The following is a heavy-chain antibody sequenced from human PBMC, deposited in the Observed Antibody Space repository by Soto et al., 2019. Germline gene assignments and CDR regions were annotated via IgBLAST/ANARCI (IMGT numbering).Heavy chain of an antibody. Sequence: EVQLVESGGGLVKPGGSLRLSCAASGFTFSSYSMNWVRQAPGKGLEWVSSISSSSSYIYYADSVKGRFTISRDNAKNSLYLQMNSLRAEDTAVYYCARDITICGVVPMWGQGTLVTVSS. CDR2: ISSSSSYI. V-gene: IGHV3-21*01. D-gene: IGHD3-3*01. CDR1: GFTFSSYS. CDR3: ARDITICGVVPM. J-gene: IGHJ4*02.